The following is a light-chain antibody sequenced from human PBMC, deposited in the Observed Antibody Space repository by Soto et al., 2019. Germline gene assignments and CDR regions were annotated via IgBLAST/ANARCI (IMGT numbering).Light chain of an antibody. V-gene: IGKV3-20*01. Sequence: ETVLTQSPGTLSLSPGERATLSCRASQSVTDSYLAWFQQKPGQAPRLLIFGALSRATGIPDRFSGSGSGTDFTLTISRLEPEDFAVYYCQQYATSPWTVGQGTKVDI. J-gene: IGKJ1*01. CDR3: QQYATSPWT. CDR2: GAL. CDR1: QSVTDSY.